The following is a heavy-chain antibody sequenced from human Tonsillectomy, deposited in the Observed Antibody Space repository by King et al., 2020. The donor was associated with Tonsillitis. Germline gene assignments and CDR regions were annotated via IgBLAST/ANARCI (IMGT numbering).Heavy chain of an antibody. CDR2: INPNSGVT. Sequence: QLVQSGADVKKPGASVKVSCKASGFTFTGYYIHWVRQAPGQGLEWMGWINPNSGVTNYAQRFQGRVTMTRDTSISTASMELSRLTSDDTAMFYCARDVGGYSYGLFNYWGQGTLVTVSS. J-gene: IGHJ4*02. D-gene: IGHD5-18*01. CDR3: ARDVGGYSYGLFNY. V-gene: IGHV1-2*02. CDR1: GFTFTGYY.